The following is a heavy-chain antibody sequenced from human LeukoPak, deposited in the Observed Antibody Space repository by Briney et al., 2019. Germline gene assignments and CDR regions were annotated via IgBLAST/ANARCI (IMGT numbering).Heavy chain of an antibody. J-gene: IGHJ5*02. CDR3: ARVVGSKNTNWFDP. CDR1: GYTFTGYY. V-gene: IGHV1-2*06. Sequence: ASVKVSCKASGYTFTGYYMHWVRQAPGQGLEWMGRINPNSGGTSYAQKFQGRVTMTRDTSISTAYMELSRLRSDDTAVYYCARVVGSKNTNWFDPWGQGTLVTVSS. D-gene: IGHD2-15*01. CDR2: INPNSGGT.